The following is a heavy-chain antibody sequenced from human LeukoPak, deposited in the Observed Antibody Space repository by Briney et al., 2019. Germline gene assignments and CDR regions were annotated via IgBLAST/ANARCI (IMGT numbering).Heavy chain of an antibody. J-gene: IGHJ5*02. CDR3: ARVLVVTASRWFDP. V-gene: IGHV4-31*03. CDR1: GGSISSGGYY. Sequence: SETLSLTCTVSGGSISSGGYYWSWIRQHPGKGLEWIGYIYYSGSTYYNPSLKCRVTISVDTSKNQFSLKLSSVTAADTAVYYCARVLVVTASRWFDPWGQGTLVTVSS. D-gene: IGHD2-21*02. CDR2: IYYSGST.